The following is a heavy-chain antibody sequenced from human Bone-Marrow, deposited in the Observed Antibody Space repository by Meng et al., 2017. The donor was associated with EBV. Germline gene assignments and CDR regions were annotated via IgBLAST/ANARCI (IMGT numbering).Heavy chain of an antibody. CDR3: ARGKRWVRNWFNP. D-gene: IGHD4-23*01. J-gene: IGHJ5*02. CDR2: INHSGST. CDR1: GGSFSGYY. V-gene: IGHV4-34*01. Sequence: QVELKKGGAGLLKPSETLSLTCVGYGGSFSGYYWSWIRQPPGKGLEWIGEINHSGSTNYNPSLKSRVTISVDTSKNQFSLKLSSVTAADTAVYYCARGKRWVRNWFNPWGQGTLVTVSS.